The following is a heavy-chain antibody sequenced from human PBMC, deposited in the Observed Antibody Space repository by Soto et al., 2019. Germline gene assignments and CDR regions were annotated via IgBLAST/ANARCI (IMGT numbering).Heavy chain of an antibody. CDR2: IYPGDSDT. CDR1: GYSFASYW. V-gene: IGHV5-51*01. CDR3: ARGQLYYYYGMDV. Sequence: GESLKISGKGSGYSFASYWIGWVRQMPGKGLEWMGIIYPGDSDTRYSPSFQGQVTISADKSISTAYLQGSSLKASDTAMYYCARGQLYYYYGMDVWGQGTTVTVSS. D-gene: IGHD6-13*01. J-gene: IGHJ6*02.